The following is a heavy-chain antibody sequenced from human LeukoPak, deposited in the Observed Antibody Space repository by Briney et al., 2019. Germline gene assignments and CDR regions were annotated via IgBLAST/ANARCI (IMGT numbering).Heavy chain of an antibody. CDR1: GFTFGDYA. CDR3: ARHSSGYYPHYFDY. Sequence: GGSLRLSCTASGFTFGDYAMSWVRQAPGKGLEWVSVIYSGGSTYYADSVKGRFTISRDNSKNTLYLQMNSLRAEDTAVYYCARHSSGYYPHYFDYWGQGTLVTVSS. D-gene: IGHD3-22*01. J-gene: IGHJ4*02. CDR2: IYSGGST. V-gene: IGHV3-66*02.